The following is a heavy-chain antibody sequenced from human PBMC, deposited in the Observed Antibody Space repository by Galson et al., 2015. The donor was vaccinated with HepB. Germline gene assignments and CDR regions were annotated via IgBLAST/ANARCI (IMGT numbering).Heavy chain of an antibody. V-gene: IGHV1-3*01. D-gene: IGHD1-26*01. Sequence: SVKVSCKASGYTFTSYAMHWVRQAPGQRLEWMGWINAGNGNTKYSQKFQGRVTITKDTSASTAYMELSSLRSEDTAVYYCARDYPIVGATRNRFFDPWGQGTLVTVSS. CDR1: GYTFTSYA. J-gene: IGHJ5*02. CDR2: INAGNGNT. CDR3: ARDYPIVGATRNRFFDP.